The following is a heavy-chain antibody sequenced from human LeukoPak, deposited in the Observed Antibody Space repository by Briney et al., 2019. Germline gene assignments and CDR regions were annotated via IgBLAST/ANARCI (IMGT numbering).Heavy chain of an antibody. J-gene: IGHJ4*02. CDR2: IYSGGST. CDR3: AKDPSPYDFWSGYLDY. CDR1: GFIVSSNY. V-gene: IGHV3-53*01. Sequence: GGSLRLSCAASGFIVSSNYMSWVRQAPGKGLEWVSVIYSGGSTYYADSVKGRFTISRDNSKNTLYLQMNSLRAEDTAVYYCAKDPSPYDFWSGYLDYWGQGTLVTVSS. D-gene: IGHD3-3*01.